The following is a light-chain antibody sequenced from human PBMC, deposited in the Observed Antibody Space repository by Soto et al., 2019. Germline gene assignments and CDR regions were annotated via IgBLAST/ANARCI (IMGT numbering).Light chain of an antibody. CDR2: GAA. V-gene: IGKV3-20*01. CDR3: HQYNNLWT. Sequence: EIVLTQSPGTLSLSPGERATLSCRASQSVSSSYLAWHQQKPGQAPRLLIYGAASRATGIPDRFSGSGSGTDFTLTISSLQPEDFGVYYCHQYNNLWTFGQGTKVHIK. CDR1: QSVSSSY. J-gene: IGKJ1*01.